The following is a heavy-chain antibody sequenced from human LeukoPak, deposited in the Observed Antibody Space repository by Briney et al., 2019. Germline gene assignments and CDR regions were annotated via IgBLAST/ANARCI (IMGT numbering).Heavy chain of an antibody. D-gene: IGHD1-14*01. CDR2: IYNSGSA. CDR1: GGSISSYY. V-gene: IGHV4-59*01. Sequence: SETLSLTCTVSGGSISSYYWTWIRQPPGKGLEWIGYIYNSGSANYNPSLKSRVTISVDTSKNHFSLKLNSVTAADTAVYYCARGGAGGAFDIWGQGTMVTVSS. CDR3: ARGGAGGAFDI. J-gene: IGHJ3*02.